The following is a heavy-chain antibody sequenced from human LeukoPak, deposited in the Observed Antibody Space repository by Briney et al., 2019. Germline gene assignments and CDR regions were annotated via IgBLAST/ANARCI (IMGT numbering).Heavy chain of an antibody. V-gene: IGHV4-34*01. Sequence: KASETLSLTCAVYGGSFSGYYWSWVRQPPGKGLEWIGEIYRSGSANYNPSLKSRVTISVDKSKNQFSLKLTSVTAADTAVYFCATESGDSSGYPGGWGQGTLVTVSS. CDR2: IYRSGSA. CDR3: ATESGDSSGYPGG. D-gene: IGHD3-22*01. J-gene: IGHJ4*02. CDR1: GGSFSGYY.